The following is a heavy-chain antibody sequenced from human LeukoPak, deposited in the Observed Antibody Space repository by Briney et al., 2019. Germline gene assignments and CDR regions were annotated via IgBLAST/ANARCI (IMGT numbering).Heavy chain of an antibody. V-gene: IGHV3-53*01. D-gene: IGHD3-22*01. Sequence: GGSLRLSCAASGFTVSSNYMSWVRQAPGKGLEWVSVIYSGGSTYYADSVKGRFTISRDNSKNTLYLQMNSLRAEDTAAYYCARNGYYYDSSGPYYFDYWGQGTLVTVSS. J-gene: IGHJ4*02. CDR3: ARNGYYYDSSGPYYFDY. CDR1: GFTVSSNY. CDR2: IYSGGST.